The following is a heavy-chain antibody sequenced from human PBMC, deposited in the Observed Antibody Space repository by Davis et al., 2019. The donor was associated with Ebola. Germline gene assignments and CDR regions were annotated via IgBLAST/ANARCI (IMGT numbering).Heavy chain of an antibody. CDR3: ARFVASARGWFDP. Sequence: PGGSLRLSCAASGFTFSSYWMSWVRQAPGKGLEWVANIKQDGSEKYYVDSVKGRFTISRDNAKNSLYLQMNSLRAEETAVYYCARFVASARGWFDPWGQGTLVTVSS. CDR1: GFTFSSYW. V-gene: IGHV3-7*01. D-gene: IGHD2-21*01. J-gene: IGHJ5*02. CDR2: IKQDGSEK.